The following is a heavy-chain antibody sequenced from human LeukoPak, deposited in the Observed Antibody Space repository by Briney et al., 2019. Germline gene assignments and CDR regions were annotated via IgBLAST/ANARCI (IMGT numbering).Heavy chain of an antibody. V-gene: IGHV3-66*01. J-gene: IGHJ4*02. CDR2: IYIGGST. CDR3: ASDRGVAAHDY. Sequence: GGSLRLSCVASGXTVSSNYMSWVRRAPGKGLECVSGIYIGGSTYYADSVKGRFTISRDNSKNTLYLQMNSRRAEDTAVYYCASDRGVAAHDYWGQGTLVTVSS. D-gene: IGHD6-13*01. CDR1: GXTVSSNY.